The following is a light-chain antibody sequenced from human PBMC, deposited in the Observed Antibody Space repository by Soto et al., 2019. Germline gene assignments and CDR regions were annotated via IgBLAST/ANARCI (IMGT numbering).Light chain of an antibody. Sequence: QSVLTQPASVSGSPGQSITISCTGTSSDVGGYNYVSWYQQHPGKAPKLMIYEVSNRPSGVSNRFSGSKSGNTASLPISGLQAEEEADYYCSSYKSSSIDYVFGTGTKVTVL. CDR1: SSDVGGYNY. CDR2: EVS. V-gene: IGLV2-14*01. CDR3: SSYKSSSIDYV. J-gene: IGLJ1*01.